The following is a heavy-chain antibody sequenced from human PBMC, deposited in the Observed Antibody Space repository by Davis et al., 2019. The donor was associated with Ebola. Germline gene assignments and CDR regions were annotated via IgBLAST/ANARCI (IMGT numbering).Heavy chain of an antibody. V-gene: IGHV5-51*01. CDR2: IYPGDSDT. Sequence: GESLKISCKGSGYSFTSYWIGWVRQMPWKGLEWMGIIYPGDSDTRYSPSFQGQVTISADKSISTAYLQWSSLKASDTAMYYCARHLLGTNYYYYGMDVWGQGTTVTVSS. CDR3: ARHLLGTNYYYYGMDV. CDR1: GYSFTSYW. J-gene: IGHJ6*02. D-gene: IGHD1-14*01.